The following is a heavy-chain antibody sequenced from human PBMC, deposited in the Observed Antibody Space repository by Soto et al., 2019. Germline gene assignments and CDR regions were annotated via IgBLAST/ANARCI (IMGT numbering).Heavy chain of an antibody. Sequence: EVRLAESGGTLVEPGGSLRLSCAASGFTFSGYEMNWVRQAPGKGLEWLSYISNGGTTIYYADSVKGRFTISRDNAENSLYLQMTSLRVEDTAIYYCAREERTQVSGWSRALDSWGQGTLVTVSS. CDR3: AREERTQVSGWSRALDS. CDR2: ISNGGTTI. CDR1: GFTFSGYE. J-gene: IGHJ4*02. D-gene: IGHD6-19*01. V-gene: IGHV3-48*03.